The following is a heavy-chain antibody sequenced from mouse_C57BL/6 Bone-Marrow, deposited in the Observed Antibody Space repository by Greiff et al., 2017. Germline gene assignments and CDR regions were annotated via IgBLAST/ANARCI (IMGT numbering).Heavy chain of an antibody. CDR3: TRGDYGSSWRDY. V-gene: IGHV1-5*01. CDR2: IYPGNSDT. CDR1: GYTFTSSW. J-gene: IGHJ2*01. D-gene: IGHD1-1*01. Sequence: VQLQQSGTVLARPGASVKMSCKTSGYTFTSSWMHWVKQRPGQGLEWIGAIYPGNSDTSYNQQFKGKDKLTAVTSASTAYMALSSLTNEDSAVYYCTRGDYGSSWRDYWGQGTTLTVSS.